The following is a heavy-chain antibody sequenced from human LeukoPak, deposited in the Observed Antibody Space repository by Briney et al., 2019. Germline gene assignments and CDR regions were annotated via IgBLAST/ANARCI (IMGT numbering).Heavy chain of an antibody. CDR2: IYSGGST. D-gene: IGHD4-17*01. CDR1: GFTVSSNY. CDR3: ARVDTTGWFDP. Sequence: GGSMRFSCAASGFTVSSNYMSWVRQAPGKGLEWVSVIYSGGSTYYADSVKGRFTISRDNSKNTLYLQMNSLRAEDTAVYYCARVDTTGWFDPWGQGSLVTVSS. V-gene: IGHV3-53*01. J-gene: IGHJ5*02.